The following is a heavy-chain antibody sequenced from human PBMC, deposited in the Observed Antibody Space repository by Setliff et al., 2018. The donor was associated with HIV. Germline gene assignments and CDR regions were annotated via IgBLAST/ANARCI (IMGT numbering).Heavy chain of an antibody. CDR3: AKDGVVTADYYYYGMDV. Sequence: GGSLRLSCAASGFTFSIYAMSWVRQAPGKGLEWVSAISGSGGSTYYADSVKRRFTISRDNSKNTLYLQMNSLRAEDTAVYYCAKDGVVTADYYYYGMDVWGQGTTVTVSS. V-gene: IGHV3-23*01. CDR1: GFTFSIYA. J-gene: IGHJ6*02. CDR2: ISGSGGST. D-gene: IGHD2-21*02.